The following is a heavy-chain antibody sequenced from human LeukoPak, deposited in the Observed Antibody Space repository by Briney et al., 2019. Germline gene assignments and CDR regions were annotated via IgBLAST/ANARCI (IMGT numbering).Heavy chain of an antibody. CDR3: ARDTPHQRFDY. J-gene: IGHJ4*02. V-gene: IGHV1-2*02. Sequence: ASVKVSCKAIGYRVTDYWLHWVRQAPGQGPEWMGYIRPKTGDADYARVFQGRVVMTRDMSTNTAYIELTGLTSDDTAVYYCARDTPHQRFDYWGQGTLVIVSS. CDR1: GYRVTDYW. CDR2: IRPKTGDA.